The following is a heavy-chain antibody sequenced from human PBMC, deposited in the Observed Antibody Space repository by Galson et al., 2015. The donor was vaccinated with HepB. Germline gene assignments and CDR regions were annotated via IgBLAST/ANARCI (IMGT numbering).Heavy chain of an antibody. Sequence: SLRLSCEASGFTFSSYVMSWVRQAPGRGLEWVSAISGSGDSTYYADSVTGRFTISRDNSKNTLYLQMKRLRAEDTAVYYCAKWMGSASYNYYYYGMDVWGQGTTFTVSS. J-gene: IGHJ6*02. CDR2: ISGSGDST. CDR3: AKWMGSASYNYYYYGMDV. V-gene: IGHV3-23*01. CDR1: GFTFSSYV. D-gene: IGHD3-10*01.